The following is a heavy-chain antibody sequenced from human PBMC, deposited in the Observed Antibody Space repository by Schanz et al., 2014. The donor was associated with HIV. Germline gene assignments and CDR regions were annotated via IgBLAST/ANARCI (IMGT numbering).Heavy chain of an antibody. Sequence: QVSLVQSGAEVKMPGASVKVSCKSSGYTFSDYYMHWLRQAPGQGLEWMGWINTRTGDTIYAERLQGRVTLTRDTSINTAYMTLSRLGSDDTAVYFCAKGLQKFDWRSPFDYWGQGTLLTVSS. CDR2: INTRTGDT. CDR1: GYTFSDYY. V-gene: IGHV1-2*02. D-gene: IGHD3-9*01. J-gene: IGHJ4*02. CDR3: AKGLQKFDWRSPFDY.